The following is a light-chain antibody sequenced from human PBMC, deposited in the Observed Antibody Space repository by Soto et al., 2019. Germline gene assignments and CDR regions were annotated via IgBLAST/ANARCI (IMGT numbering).Light chain of an antibody. CDR3: SSYTGSSTSVI. V-gene: IGLV2-14*03. CDR1: SSDVGTYNY. CDR2: DVN. J-gene: IGLJ2*01. Sequence: QSVLTQPASVSGSPGQSITISCTGTSSDVGTYNYVSWYQQHPGKAPKVMIYDVNNRPSGVSNRFSGSKSGNTASLTISGLQAEDEADYYCSSYTGSSTSVIFGGGTKLTVL.